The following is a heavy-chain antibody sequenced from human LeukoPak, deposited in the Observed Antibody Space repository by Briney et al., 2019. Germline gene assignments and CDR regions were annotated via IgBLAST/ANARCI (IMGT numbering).Heavy chain of an antibody. D-gene: IGHD3-10*01. Sequence: GASLQISCKASGCSFINYWLGWGRQRPGKGLEWIGIIYPGDSDTRYSPSFQGQVTISAARSISTAFLQWNSLKPSDSAIYYCARRNSMVRGALDPWGQGTLVTVSS. CDR1: GCSFINYW. CDR2: IYPGDSDT. J-gene: IGHJ5*02. V-gene: IGHV5-51*01. CDR3: ARRNSMVRGALDP.